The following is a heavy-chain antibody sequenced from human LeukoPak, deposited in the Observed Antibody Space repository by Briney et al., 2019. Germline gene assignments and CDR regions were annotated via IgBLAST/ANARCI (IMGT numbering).Heavy chain of an antibody. CDR2: ISGSGGST. Sequence: GGSLRLSCAASGFTFSVYAMTWVRQASGKGLEWVSTISGSGGSTYYGDSVKGRFTISRDNSKNTLYLQMNSLRAEDTAVYYCAKGGPFSSRMTTVTPFDYWGQGTLVTVSS. D-gene: IGHD4-17*01. CDR3: AKGGPFSSRMTTVTPFDY. V-gene: IGHV3-23*01. J-gene: IGHJ4*02. CDR1: GFTFSVYA.